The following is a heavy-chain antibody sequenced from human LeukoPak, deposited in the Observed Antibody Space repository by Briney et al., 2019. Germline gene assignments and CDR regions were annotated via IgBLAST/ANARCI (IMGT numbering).Heavy chain of an antibody. CDR2: VHYSGDT. V-gene: IGHV4-59*08. Sequence: SETLSLTCTVSDDSVSSHYWNWIRQPPGKGLEFIGWVHYSGDTDYNPSLNSRVTISLDTSDNQFALKVKSVTAADTAVYYCARASAVAQVGGYSYHPLDVWGQGTTVTVSS. D-gene: IGHD5-18*01. CDR1: DDSVSSHY. CDR3: ARASAVAQVGGYSYHPLDV. J-gene: IGHJ6*02.